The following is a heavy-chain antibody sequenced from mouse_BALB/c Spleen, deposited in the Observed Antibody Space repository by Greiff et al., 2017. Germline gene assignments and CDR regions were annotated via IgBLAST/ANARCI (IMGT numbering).Heavy chain of an antibody. Sequence: EVKLQESGPGLVKPSQSLSLTCTVTGYSITSDYAWNWIRQFPGNKLEWMGYISYSGSTSYNPSLKSRISITRDTSKNQFFLQLNSVTTEDTATYYCARNWAHAMDYWGQGTSVTVSS. CDR3: ARNWAHAMDY. V-gene: IGHV3-2*02. D-gene: IGHD4-1*01. CDR2: ISYSGST. CDR1: GYSITSDYA. J-gene: IGHJ4*01.